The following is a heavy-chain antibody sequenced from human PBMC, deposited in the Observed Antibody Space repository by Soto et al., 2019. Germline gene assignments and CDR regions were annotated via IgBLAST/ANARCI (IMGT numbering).Heavy chain of an antibody. CDR1: GFTFSSYA. CDR2: ISGSGGST. Sequence: GGSLRLSCAASGFTFSSYAMSWVRQAPGKGLEWVSAISGSGGSTYYADSVKGRFTISRDNSENTLYLQMNSLRAEDTAVYYCAKRRYSSGWEEEFDYWGQGTLVTVSS. V-gene: IGHV3-23*01. CDR3: AKRRYSSGWEEEFDY. J-gene: IGHJ4*02. D-gene: IGHD6-19*01.